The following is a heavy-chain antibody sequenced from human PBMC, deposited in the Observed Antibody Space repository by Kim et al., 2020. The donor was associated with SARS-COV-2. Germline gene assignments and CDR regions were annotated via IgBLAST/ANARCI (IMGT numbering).Heavy chain of an antibody. CDR1: GGTLSNYA. J-gene: IGHJ5*02. CDR3: ARGSSGWLNP. D-gene: IGHD6-19*01. CDR2: IIPLYGTL. V-gene: IGHV1-69*13. Sequence: SVKVSCTASGGTLSNYAISWVRQAPGQGLEWIGEIIPLYGTLNDAQKFPDRLKITADESTTTVYMELSSLTSADTAVYYCARGSSGWLNPWGQGTLVTVSS.